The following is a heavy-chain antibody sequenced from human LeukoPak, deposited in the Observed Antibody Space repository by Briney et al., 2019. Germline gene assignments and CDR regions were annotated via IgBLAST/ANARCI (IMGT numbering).Heavy chain of an antibody. Sequence: PSETLSLTCNVSAGSISSSSYSWGWIRQPPGTGLEWIGSISYSGSTYYNPSLKSRVTIYVDTPKHQVSLKLSSVTAADTAVYYCARLVVVAADIYYYYYYMDVWGKGTTVTVSS. V-gene: IGHV4-39*01. D-gene: IGHD2-15*01. J-gene: IGHJ6*03. CDR2: ISYSGST. CDR1: AGSISSSSYS. CDR3: ARLVVVAADIYYYYYYMDV.